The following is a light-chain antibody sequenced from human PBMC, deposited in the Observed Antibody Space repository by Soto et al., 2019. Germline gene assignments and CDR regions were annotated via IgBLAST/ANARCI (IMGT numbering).Light chain of an antibody. Sequence: QSALTQPRSVSGSPGQSVTMSCTGTSSDVGGYNYVSWYQQHPGKAPKLMIYDVTKRPSGVPDRFSASKSGNTASLTISGLQAEDEADYYCCSYAGSYTFVVFGGGTKVTVL. CDR3: CSYAGSYTFVV. CDR1: SSDVGGYNY. J-gene: IGLJ2*01. V-gene: IGLV2-11*01. CDR2: DVT.